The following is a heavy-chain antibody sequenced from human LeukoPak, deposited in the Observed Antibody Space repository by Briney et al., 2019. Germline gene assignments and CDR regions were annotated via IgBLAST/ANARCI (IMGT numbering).Heavy chain of an antibody. D-gene: IGHD6-13*01. V-gene: IGHV3-64*01. Sequence: GGSLRLSCAASGFTFSSYAMHWVRKAPGKGLEYVSAISSNGGSTYYANSVKGRFTISRDNSKNTLYLQMGSLRAEDMAVYYCARGWYPPPTEIYFDYWGQGTLVTVSS. CDR3: ARGWYPPPTEIYFDY. CDR2: ISSNGGST. CDR1: GFTFSSYA. J-gene: IGHJ4*02.